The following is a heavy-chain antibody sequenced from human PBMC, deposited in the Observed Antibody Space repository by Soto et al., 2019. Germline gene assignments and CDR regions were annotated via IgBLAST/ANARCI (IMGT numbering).Heavy chain of an antibody. CDR1: GGSISSGGYY. D-gene: IGHD3-10*01. CDR3: ATSGSYYFDYFDY. Sequence: SETLSLTCTVSGGSISSGGYYWSWIRQHPGKGLEWIGYIYYSGSTYYNPSLKSRVTISVDTSKNQFSLKLSSVTAADTAVYYCATSGSYYFDYFDYWGQGTLVTVSS. CDR2: IYYSGST. V-gene: IGHV4-31*03. J-gene: IGHJ4*02.